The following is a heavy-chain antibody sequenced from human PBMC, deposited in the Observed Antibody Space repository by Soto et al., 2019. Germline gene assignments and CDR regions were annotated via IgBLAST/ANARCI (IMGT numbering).Heavy chain of an antibody. CDR1: GGSFCGYY. V-gene: IGHV4-34*01. D-gene: IGHD6-13*01. CDR2: IYHSGSA. CDR3: ARDSIAAAATGFYYYGMDV. Sequence: SETLSLTCAVYGGSFCGYYWSWIRQPPGKGLEWIGEIYHSGSATYNPSLKSRVTISVDKSKNQFSLILTSVTAADTAMYYCARDSIAAAATGFYYYGMDVWGQGTTVTVSS. J-gene: IGHJ6*02.